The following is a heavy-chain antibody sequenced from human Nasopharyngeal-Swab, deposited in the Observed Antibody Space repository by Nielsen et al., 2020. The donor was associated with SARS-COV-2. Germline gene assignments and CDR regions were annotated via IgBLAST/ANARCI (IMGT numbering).Heavy chain of an antibody. D-gene: IGHD2-15*01. Sequence: WIREPPGEGLEWVSYISSSSSTIYYADSVKGRFTISRDNAKNSLYLQMNSLRAEDTAVYYCARAVDIVVVVAASDYWGQGTLVTVSS. V-gene: IGHV3-48*04. J-gene: IGHJ4*02. CDR2: ISSSSSTI. CDR3: ARAVDIVVVVAASDY.